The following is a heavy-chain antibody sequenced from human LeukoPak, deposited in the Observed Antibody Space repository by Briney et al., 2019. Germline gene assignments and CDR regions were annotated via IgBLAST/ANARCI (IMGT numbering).Heavy chain of an antibody. V-gene: IGHV1-46*01. CDR1: GYTFTSYY. CDR3: VRDGHRLYDYYYYYMDV. CDR2: INPTGSST. J-gene: IGHJ6*03. Sequence: ASVKVSCTTSGYTFTSYYMHWVRQAPGQGLEWMGVINPTGSSTNYAEKFQGRVTMTRDTSTSTAYMELSSLRSEDTAVYYCVRDGHRLYDYYYYYMDVWGKGTTVTVSS. D-gene: IGHD2-2*02.